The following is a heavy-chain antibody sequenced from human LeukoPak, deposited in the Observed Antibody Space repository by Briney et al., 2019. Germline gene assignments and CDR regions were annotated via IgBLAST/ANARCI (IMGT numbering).Heavy chain of an antibody. J-gene: IGHJ3*02. CDR2: ISYDGSNK. Sequence: GGSLRLSCAASGFTFSSYAMHWVRQAPGKGLEWVAVISYDGSNKYYADSVKGRFTISRDNSKNTLYLQMNSLRAEDTAVYYCARDETGIDIWGQGTMVTVSS. CDR1: GFTFSSYA. CDR3: ARDETGIDI. V-gene: IGHV3-30-3*01.